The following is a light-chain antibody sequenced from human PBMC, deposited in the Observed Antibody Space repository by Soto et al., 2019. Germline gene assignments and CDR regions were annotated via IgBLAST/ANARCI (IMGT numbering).Light chain of an antibody. CDR1: QSVSSSY. V-gene: IGKV3-20*01. J-gene: IGKJ5*01. CDR3: QQFDDSVT. Sequence: EIVLTQSPGTLSLSPGERATLSCRASQSVSSSYLAWYQQKPGQAPRLLIYGASSRATGIPDRFSGSGSGTDFTLIISRLEPEDSAVYYCQQFDDSVTFGQGTRLEIK. CDR2: GAS.